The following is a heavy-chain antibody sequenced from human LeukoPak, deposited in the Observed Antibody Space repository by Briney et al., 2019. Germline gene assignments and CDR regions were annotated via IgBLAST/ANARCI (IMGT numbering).Heavy chain of an antibody. Sequence: SETLSLTGTGSGGSISSSSYYWGWIRQPPGKGLEWIGSIYYSGSTYYNPSLKSRVTISVDTSKNQFSLKLSSVTAADTAVYYCARHSPFRLGFDPWGQGTLVTVSS. CDR1: GGSISSSSYY. D-gene: IGHD3-16*01. CDR3: ARHSPFRLGFDP. V-gene: IGHV4-39*01. CDR2: IYYSGST. J-gene: IGHJ5*02.